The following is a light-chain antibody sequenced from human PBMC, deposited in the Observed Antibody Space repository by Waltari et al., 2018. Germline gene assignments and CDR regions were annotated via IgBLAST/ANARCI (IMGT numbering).Light chain of an antibody. Sequence: DIQMTQSPSTLSASVGDRVTITCRASQSISSWFAWYQQKPGQAPKLLIYKASSLESGVPSRFSGSGSGTEFTLTISSLQPDDFACYYCQQYNRYSRTFGQGTKVDIK. CDR1: QSISSW. CDR3: QQYNRYSRT. J-gene: IGKJ1*01. CDR2: KAS. V-gene: IGKV1-5*03.